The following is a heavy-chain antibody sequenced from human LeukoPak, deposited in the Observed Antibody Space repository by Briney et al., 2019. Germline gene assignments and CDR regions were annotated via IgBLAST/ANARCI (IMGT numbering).Heavy chain of an antibody. CDR1: GFTFSSYG. CDR2: IGSGKNDK. D-gene: IGHD1-1*01. CDR3: AKDNNWAFDR. V-gene: IGHV3-30*02. Sequence: GGSLRLSCAASGFTFSSYGMHWVRQAPGKGLEWVTFIGSGKNDKFYSDSVKGRFTISRDNSKKTLYLQMNSLRPEDTAVYYCAKDNNWAFDRWGQGTLVTVSS. J-gene: IGHJ4*02.